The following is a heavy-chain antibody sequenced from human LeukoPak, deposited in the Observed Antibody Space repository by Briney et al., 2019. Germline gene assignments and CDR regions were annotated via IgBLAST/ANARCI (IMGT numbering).Heavy chain of an antibody. Sequence: PGGSLKLSCAASGFTFSDAWMSWVRQAAGKGLEWVAVIWHDGKNKYYADSVKGRFTISRDNSKNTLYLQMDSLRAEDTAVYYCARDRGSNDPIDYWGQGTLVTVSS. CDR3: ARDRGSNDPIDY. CDR2: IWHDGKNK. D-gene: IGHD2-15*01. CDR1: GFTFSDAW. J-gene: IGHJ4*02. V-gene: IGHV3-33*08.